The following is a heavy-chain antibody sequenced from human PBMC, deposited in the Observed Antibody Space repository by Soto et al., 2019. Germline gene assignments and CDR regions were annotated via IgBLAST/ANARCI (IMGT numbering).Heavy chain of an antibody. D-gene: IGHD2-2*01. CDR2: ISTYNGDT. CDR3: AGEGVAPYDYYGMDV. CDR1: GYTFTRSG. J-gene: IGHJ6*02. V-gene: IGHV1-18*01. Sequence: QVQLVQSGAEVKKPGASVKVSCKASGYTFTRSGISWVRQAPGQGLEWMGWISTYNGDTNYAQTFQGRVTMTTDTSTSTVHMEVRSLRSDDTAVYYCAGEGVAPYDYYGMDVWGQGTPVTVSS.